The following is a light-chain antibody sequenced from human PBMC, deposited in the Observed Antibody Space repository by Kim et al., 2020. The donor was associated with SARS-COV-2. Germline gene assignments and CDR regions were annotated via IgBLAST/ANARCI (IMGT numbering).Light chain of an antibody. J-gene: IGLJ3*02. Sequence: QAVTPSCSGSNCNIGTSTVSWYQQLPGTAPHVLIYHDNRRSSGVPDRFSASKSGNSASLAISGLQSDDEADYYCATTDDSLNGVVFGGGTQLTVL. CDR2: HDN. CDR3: ATTDDSLNGVV. CDR1: NCNIGTST. V-gene: IGLV1-44*01.